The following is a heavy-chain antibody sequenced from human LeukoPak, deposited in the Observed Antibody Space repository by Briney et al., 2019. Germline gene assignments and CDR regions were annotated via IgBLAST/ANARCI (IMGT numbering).Heavy chain of an antibody. V-gene: IGHV4-31*03. CDR1: GGSISSGGYY. Sequence: PSETLSLTCTVSGGSISSGGYYWSWIRQHPGKGLEWIGYIYYSGSTYYNPSLKSRVTISVDTSKNQFSLKLSSVTAADTAVYYCARGGWGYDFWSGYPFFDYWGQGTLVTVSS. J-gene: IGHJ4*02. D-gene: IGHD3-3*01. CDR3: ARGGWGYDFWSGYPFFDY. CDR2: IYYSGST.